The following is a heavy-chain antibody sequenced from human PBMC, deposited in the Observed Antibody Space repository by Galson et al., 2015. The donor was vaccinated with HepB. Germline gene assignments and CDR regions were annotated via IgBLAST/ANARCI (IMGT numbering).Heavy chain of an antibody. Sequence: SVKVSCKASGYTFTSYGISWVRQAPGQGLEWMGWISAYNGNTNYAQKLQGRVTMTTDTSTSTAYMELRSLRSDDTAVYYCARVTTIFGVVTDGYDYWGQGTLVTVSS. J-gene: IGHJ4*02. CDR1: GYTFTSYG. V-gene: IGHV1-18*04. D-gene: IGHD3-3*01. CDR2: ISAYNGNT. CDR3: ARVTTIFGVVTDGYDY.